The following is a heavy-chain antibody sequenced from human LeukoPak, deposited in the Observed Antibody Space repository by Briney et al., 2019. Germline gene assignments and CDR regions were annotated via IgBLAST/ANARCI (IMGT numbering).Heavy chain of an antibody. D-gene: IGHD1-26*01. CDR3: AKVKVGATIGYFDY. CDR1: GFKFSDYY. Sequence: GGSLRLSCAASGFKFSDYYMSWIRQAPGKGLEWLSYISSSGNITYYADSAKGRFTVSRDNTKNVLYLQMNSLRAEDTAVYYCAKVKVGATIGYFDYWGQGTLVTVSS. CDR2: ISSSGNIT. V-gene: IGHV3-11*01. J-gene: IGHJ4*02.